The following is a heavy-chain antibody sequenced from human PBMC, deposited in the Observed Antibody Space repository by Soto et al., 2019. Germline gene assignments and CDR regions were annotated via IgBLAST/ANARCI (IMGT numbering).Heavy chain of an antibody. CDR3: AKDLNQSLRHTYYYGMDV. CDR1: GFTFSSYG. Sequence: GSLRLSCAASGFTFSSYGMHWVRQAPGKGLEWVAVISYDGRNKYYADSVKGRFTMSRDNSKNTLYLKMNSLRAEDTAVYYWAKDLNQSLRHTYYYGMDVWGQGTTVTVSS. J-gene: IGHJ6*02. CDR2: ISYDGRNK. V-gene: IGHV3-30*18. D-gene: IGHD5-12*01.